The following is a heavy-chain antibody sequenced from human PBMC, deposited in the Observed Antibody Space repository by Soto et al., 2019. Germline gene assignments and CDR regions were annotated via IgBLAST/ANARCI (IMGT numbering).Heavy chain of an antibody. V-gene: IGHV1-69*13. CDR3: ARDPSITMIVVVKGYGMDV. J-gene: IGHJ6*02. CDR2: IIPIFGTA. Sequence: SVKVSCKASGGAFSSYAISWVRQAPGQGLEWMGGIIPIFGTANYAQKFQGRVTITADESTSTAYMELSSLRSEDTAVYYCARDPSITMIVVVKGYGMDVWGQGTTVTVSS. D-gene: IGHD3-22*01. CDR1: GGAFSSYA.